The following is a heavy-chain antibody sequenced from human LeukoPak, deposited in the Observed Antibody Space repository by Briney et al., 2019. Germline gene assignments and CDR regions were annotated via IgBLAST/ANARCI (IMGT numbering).Heavy chain of an antibody. V-gene: IGHV4-59*01. Sequence: PPETLSLTCSVSGGSLSNYYWTWIRQPPGKGLEWIGYIYSSGSTNYNPSPRSRVSISVDTSENQFSLNLSSVTAADTAVYYCARRSWGSDFDYWGQGALVTVSS. CDR3: ARRSWGSDFDY. D-gene: IGHD3-16*01. J-gene: IGHJ4*02. CDR2: IYSSGST. CDR1: GGSLSNYY.